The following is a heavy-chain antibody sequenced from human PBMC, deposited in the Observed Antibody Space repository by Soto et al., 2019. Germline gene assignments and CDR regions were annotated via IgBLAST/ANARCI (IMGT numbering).Heavy chain of an antibody. J-gene: IGHJ4*02. CDR3: ARHYRHPNLWFGEGY. V-gene: IGHV4-39*01. D-gene: IGHD3-10*01. Sequence: QLQLQESGPGLVKPSETLSLTCTVSGGSISSSSYYWGWIRQPPGKGLEWIGSIYYSGSTYYNPSLKSRVTISVDTSKNQFSLKLSSVTAADTAVYYCARHYRHPNLWFGEGYWGQGTLVTVSS. CDR1: GGSISSSSYY. CDR2: IYYSGST.